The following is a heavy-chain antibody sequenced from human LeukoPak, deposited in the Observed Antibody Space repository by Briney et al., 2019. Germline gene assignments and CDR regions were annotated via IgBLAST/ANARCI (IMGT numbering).Heavy chain of an antibody. D-gene: IGHD3-10*01. J-gene: IGHJ5*02. CDR2: IYHSGKT. CDR1: SDPISTSSYY. Sequence: SETLSLTCTVSSDPISTSSYYWGWIRQPPGKGLEWIGSIYHSGKTYYNPSLKSRVTISVDTPKNQFSVRLRSVTAADTAVYYCARLQVYYYGWFDPWGQGTLVSVSS. V-gene: IGHV4-39*01. CDR3: ARLQVYYYGWFDP.